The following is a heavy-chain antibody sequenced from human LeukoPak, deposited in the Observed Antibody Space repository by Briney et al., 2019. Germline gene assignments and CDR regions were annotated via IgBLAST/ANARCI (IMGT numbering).Heavy chain of an antibody. J-gene: IGHJ4*02. Sequence: GGSLRLSCAASGFTFSSYEMNWVRQAPGKGLEWVSYISSSGATRYYADSVKGRFTTSRDNAKNSLHLQMNSLRAEDTAVYYCARIGDYWSGVDYWGQGTLVTVSS. CDR1: GFTFSSYE. CDR2: ISSSGATR. CDR3: ARIGDYWSGVDY. D-gene: IGHD4-17*01. V-gene: IGHV3-48*03.